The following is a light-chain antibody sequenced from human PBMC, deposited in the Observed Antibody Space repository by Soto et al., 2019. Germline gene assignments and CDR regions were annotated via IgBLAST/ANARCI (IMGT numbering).Light chain of an antibody. Sequence: DIPMTQSPSSLSASVGDRVTISCRAGQSLGRRLTWYQQKPGEAPKLLIYETSNLQNGVPSRFSGSGSETDFTLTINSLQPEDFATYYCQQSFGPPYTFGQGTKLE. CDR3: QQSFGPPYT. CDR2: ETS. J-gene: IGKJ2*01. V-gene: IGKV1-39*01. CDR1: QSLGRR.